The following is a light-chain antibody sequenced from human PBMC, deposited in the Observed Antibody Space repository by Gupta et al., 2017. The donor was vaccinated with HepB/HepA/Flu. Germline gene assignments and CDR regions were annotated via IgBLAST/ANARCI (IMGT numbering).Light chain of an antibody. CDR1: SNDIGGYDS. J-gene: IGLJ2*01. CDR3: SSFSNTYTRGL. V-gene: IGLV2-14*03. CDR2: DVT. Sequence: QSALTQPASVSGSPGQSITIACTGSSNDIGGYDSVSWYQQDPGQAPNLLIYDVTNRPSGVSNRFSGSKSGNTAALTISGLQAEDEADYYCSSFSNTYTRGLFGGGTKLTVL.